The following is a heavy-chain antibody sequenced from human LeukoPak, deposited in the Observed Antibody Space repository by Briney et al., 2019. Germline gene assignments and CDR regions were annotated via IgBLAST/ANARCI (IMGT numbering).Heavy chain of an antibody. CDR1: GGSITNNY. D-gene: IGHD6-13*01. Sequence: SETLSLTCTVSGGSITNNYWAWIRQPPGKGLEWIGYTHDSGNSNYNPSLRSRVTISIDTSKNQFSLKLTSVTAADTAVYYCARDRSAASADYWGQGTLVTVSS. CDR3: ARDRSAASADY. J-gene: IGHJ4*02. V-gene: IGHV4-59*13. CDR2: THDSGNS.